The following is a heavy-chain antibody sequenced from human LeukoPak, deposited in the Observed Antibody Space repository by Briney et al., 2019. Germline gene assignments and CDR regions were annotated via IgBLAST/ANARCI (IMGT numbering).Heavy chain of an antibody. CDR2: INPNSGGT. D-gene: IGHD3-22*01. J-gene: IGHJ4*02. CDR3: ASTGYDSSGYYYY. Sequence: ASVKVSCKASGYTFSGYYMHWVRQAPGQGLEWMGWINPNSGGTNYAQKFQGRVTMTRDTSTSTAYMELSRLRSDDTAVYYCASTGYDSSGYYYYWGQGTLVTVSS. CDR1: GYTFSGYY. V-gene: IGHV1-2*02.